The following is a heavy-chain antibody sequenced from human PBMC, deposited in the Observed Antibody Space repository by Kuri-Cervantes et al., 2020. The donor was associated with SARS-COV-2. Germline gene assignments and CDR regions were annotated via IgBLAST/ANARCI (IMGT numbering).Heavy chain of an antibody. CDR3: TRNELVYYYYGMDV. CDR2: IRSKAYGGTT. J-gene: IGHJ6*02. Sequence: GGSLRLSCAASGFTFSSYSMNWVRQAPGKGLEWVGFIRSKAYGGTTEYAASVKGRFTISRDDSKSIAYLQMNSLKTEDTAVYYCTRNELVYYYYGMDVWGQGTTVTVSS. V-gene: IGHV3-49*04. D-gene: IGHD2-8*02. CDR1: GFTFSSYS.